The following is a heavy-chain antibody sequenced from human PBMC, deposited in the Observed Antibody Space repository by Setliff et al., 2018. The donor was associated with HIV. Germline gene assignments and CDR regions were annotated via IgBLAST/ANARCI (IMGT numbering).Heavy chain of an antibody. J-gene: IGHJ6*02. CDR1: GFTFSTYG. CDR2: IWCDGSYT. CDR3: VRGLAAAGGYAMDV. D-gene: IGHD6-13*01. V-gene: IGHV3-33*08. Sequence: GGSLRLSCAASGFTFSTYGMHWVRQAPGKGLEWVAFIWCDGSYTSYADSAKGRFTISRDNAKNTLHLQMNSLRAEDTAVYYCVRGLAAAGGYAMDVWGQGTTVTVSS.